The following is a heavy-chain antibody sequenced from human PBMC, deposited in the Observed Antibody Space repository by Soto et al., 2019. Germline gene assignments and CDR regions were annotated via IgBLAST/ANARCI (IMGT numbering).Heavy chain of an antibody. CDR2: IYYTGST. Sequence: PSETLSLTCSVSGASIRSGGYYWSWLRQSPGKGLKWIGHIYYTGSTFYSPSLKSRLTISLDTSKNQFSLDLRSVTAADTAMYYCARIEMASIKWGRGTLVTVSS. CDR1: GASIRSGGYY. J-gene: IGHJ4*02. CDR3: ARIEMASIK. V-gene: IGHV4-31*03.